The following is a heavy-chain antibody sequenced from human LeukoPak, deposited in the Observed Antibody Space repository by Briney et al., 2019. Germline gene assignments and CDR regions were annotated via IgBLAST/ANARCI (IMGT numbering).Heavy chain of an antibody. D-gene: IGHD4-17*01. CDR1: GFTFSSYA. J-gene: IGHJ4*02. V-gene: IGHV3-23*01. CDR3: AKAYGDYGIYDY. CDR2: ISGSGGST. Sequence: GGSLRLSCAASGFTFSSYAMSWVRQAPGKGLEWVSAISGSGGSTYYADSVKGRFTISRDNSKNTLYLQMNSLRAEDTAVYHCAKAYGDYGIYDYWGQGTLVTVSS.